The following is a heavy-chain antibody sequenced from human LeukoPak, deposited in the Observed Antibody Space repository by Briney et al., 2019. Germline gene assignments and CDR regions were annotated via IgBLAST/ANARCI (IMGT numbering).Heavy chain of an antibody. CDR2: IDPSDSYT. D-gene: IGHD6-19*01. CDR3: ASPARSRSGWFDY. J-gene: IGHJ4*02. Sequence: GESLKISCKGSGYSFTSYWISWVRQMPGEGLEWMGRIDPSDSYTNYSPSFQGHVTLSADKSISTAYLQWSSLEAADTAMYYCASPARSRSGWFDYWGQGNRVPVSS. CDR1: GYSFTSYW. V-gene: IGHV5-10-1*01.